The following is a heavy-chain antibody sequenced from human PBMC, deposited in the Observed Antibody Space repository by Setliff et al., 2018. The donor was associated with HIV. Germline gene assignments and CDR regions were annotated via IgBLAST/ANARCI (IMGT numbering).Heavy chain of an antibody. J-gene: IGHJ5*02. V-gene: IGHV4-39*07. CDR1: GGSISSGSYY. CDR3: ARGRMGYYGSGSYLP. D-gene: IGHD3-10*01. Sequence: PSETLSLTCTVSGGSISSGSYYWSWVRQPPGKGLEWIGEINHSGSTNSNPSLKSRVTISADTSKNQFSLKLTSVTAADTAVYYCARGRMGYYGSGSYLPWGQGMLVTVSS. CDR2: INHSGST.